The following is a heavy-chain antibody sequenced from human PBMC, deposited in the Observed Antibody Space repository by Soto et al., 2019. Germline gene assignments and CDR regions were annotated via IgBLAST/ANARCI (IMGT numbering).Heavy chain of an antibody. CDR1: GSTFSSDV. CDR3: AARERVTSGSSHFYGTDV. CDR2: IGGGTT. V-gene: IGHV3-23*01. Sequence: EVQLLESGGGLVQPGGSLRLSCVASGSTFSSDVMSWVRQAPGKGLEWVSGIGGGTTYYADSVQGRCTISRDNFKNRLFLQMNSLRAEDTAVYRCAARERVTSGSSHFYGTDVWGQGTKVTVYS. J-gene: IGHJ6*02. D-gene: IGHD1-26*01.